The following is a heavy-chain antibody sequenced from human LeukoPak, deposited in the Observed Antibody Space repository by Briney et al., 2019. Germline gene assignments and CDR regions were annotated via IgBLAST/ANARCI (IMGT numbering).Heavy chain of an antibody. D-gene: IGHD3-3*01. CDR2: INHSGST. Sequence: SETLSLTCAVYGGSFSGYYWSWIRQPPGKGLEWIGEINHSGSTNYNPSLKSRVTISVDTSKNQFSLKLSSVTAADTAVYYCARAQFDDFWSGYGLDYWGQGTLVTVS. CDR3: ARAQFDDFWSGYGLDY. V-gene: IGHV4-34*01. CDR1: GGSFSGYY. J-gene: IGHJ4*02.